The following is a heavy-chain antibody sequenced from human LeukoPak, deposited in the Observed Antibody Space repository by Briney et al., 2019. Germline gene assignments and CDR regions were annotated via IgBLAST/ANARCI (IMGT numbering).Heavy chain of an antibody. CDR3: AREGPRGNSQFDY. V-gene: IGHV3-33*08. J-gene: IGHJ4*02. D-gene: IGHD2/OR15-2a*01. CDR1: GFTFSSYG. Sequence: GGSLRLSCAASGFTFSSYGMHWVRQAPGKGLEWVALIWYDGSNKYYTDSVKGRLTISRDNSKDTLFLQMNSLRAEDTAVYYCAREGPRGNSQFDYWGQGTLVTVSS. CDR2: IWYDGSNK.